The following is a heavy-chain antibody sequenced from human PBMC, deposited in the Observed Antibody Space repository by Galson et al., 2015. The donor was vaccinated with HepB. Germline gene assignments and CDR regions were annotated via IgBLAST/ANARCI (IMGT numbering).Heavy chain of an antibody. Sequence: SLRLSCAASGFTFSSYSMNWVRQAPGKGLEWVSSISSSSSYIYYADSVKGRFTISRDNAKNSLYLQMNSLRAEDTAVYYCARGQRGYSYGTKFDYWGQGTLVTVSS. D-gene: IGHD5-18*01. V-gene: IGHV3-21*06. CDR3: ARGQRGYSYGTKFDY. CDR2: ISSSSSYI. J-gene: IGHJ4*02. CDR1: GFTFSSYS.